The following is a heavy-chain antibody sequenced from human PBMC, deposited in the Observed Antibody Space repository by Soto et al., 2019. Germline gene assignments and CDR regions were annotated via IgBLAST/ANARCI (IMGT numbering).Heavy chain of an antibody. CDR1: GFTFSSYG. J-gene: IGHJ4*02. Sequence: QVQLVESGGGVVQPGRSLRLSCAASGFTFSSYGMHWVRQAPGKGLEWVAVIWYDGSNKYYADSVKGRFTISRDNSKTTLDLQMNSLRAEDTAVYYCARDRIVPANWGQGTLVTVSS. D-gene: IGHD2-2*01. V-gene: IGHV3-33*01. CDR3: ARDRIVPAN. CDR2: IWYDGSNK.